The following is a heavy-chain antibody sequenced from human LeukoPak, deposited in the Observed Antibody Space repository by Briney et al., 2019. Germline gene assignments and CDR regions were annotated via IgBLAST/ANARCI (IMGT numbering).Heavy chain of an antibody. J-gene: IGHJ4*02. CDR3: VRGVTYEPVY. CDR1: GFTFSDYY. V-gene: IGHV3-11*04. Sequence: GGSLRLSCAATGFTFSDYYMTWVRQAPGKGLEWVAYISGPGSTIYYADSLKGRITISRDNAKYSLYLQMNSLRAADTGVYFCVRGVTYEPVYWGQGTPVTVSS. CDR2: ISGPGSTI. D-gene: IGHD1-14*01.